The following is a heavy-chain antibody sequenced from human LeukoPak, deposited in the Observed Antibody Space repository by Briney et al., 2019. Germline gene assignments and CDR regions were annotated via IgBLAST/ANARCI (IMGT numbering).Heavy chain of an antibody. V-gene: IGHV3-7*01. J-gene: IGHJ4*02. CDR1: GFTFSNYW. D-gene: IGHD1-26*01. CDR3: ARYLNSGPEDF. CDR2: IKYDGREK. Sequence: GGSLRLSCAATGFTFSNYWMSWFRQAPGKGLEWVANIKYDGREKQYVDSVKGRFTISRDDAKNSLFLQMNSLRAEDTAVYYCARYLNSGPEDFWGQGTLVTVSS.